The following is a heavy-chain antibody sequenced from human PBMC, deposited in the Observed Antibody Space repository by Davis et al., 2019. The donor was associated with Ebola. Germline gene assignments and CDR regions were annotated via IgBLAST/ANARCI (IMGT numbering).Heavy chain of an antibody. J-gene: IGHJ5*01. CDR2: ISQRENT. Sequence: GSLRLSCTVSGGSISNYYWSWIRQPPGKGLEWIGQISQRENTNYKPSLKSRITISLDKSKNQFSLKLSSLTAADTAVYYCAREGDCDDGTCSSKTNWFDSWGQGTLVTVSS. CDR1: GGSISNYY. V-gene: IGHV4-59*12. CDR3: AREGDCDDGTCSSKTNWFDS. D-gene: IGHD2-15*01.